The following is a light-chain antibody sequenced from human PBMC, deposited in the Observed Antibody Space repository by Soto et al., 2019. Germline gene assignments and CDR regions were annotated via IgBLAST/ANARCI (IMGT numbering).Light chain of an antibody. CDR1: QSVRSD. Sequence: EIVLSHSPATLFLSPGARATLSCRASQSVRSDLAWYQQKPGQAPRLLIYGASNRATGIPARFTGSGSGTDFALIISSLVSEDFAVYFCQQRGNWPTFGPGTKVVIK. CDR3: QQRGNWPT. J-gene: IGKJ3*01. V-gene: IGKV3-11*01. CDR2: GAS.